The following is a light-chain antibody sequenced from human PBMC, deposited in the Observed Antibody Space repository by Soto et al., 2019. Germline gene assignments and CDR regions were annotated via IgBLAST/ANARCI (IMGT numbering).Light chain of an antibody. J-gene: IGKJ5*01. V-gene: IGKV3-20*01. Sequence: EIVLTQSPATLSLSPGERATLSCRASQSVSSSSLAWYQQKPGQAPRLLIYGASSRVTGIPDRFSGSGSGTDFNPTISRLETEDFAVYYYQQYGNSPITFGQGTRLEIK. CDR1: QSVSSSS. CDR2: GAS. CDR3: QQYGNSPIT.